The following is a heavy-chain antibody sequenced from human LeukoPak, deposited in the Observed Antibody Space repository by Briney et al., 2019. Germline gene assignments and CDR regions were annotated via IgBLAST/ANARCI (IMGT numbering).Heavy chain of an antibody. J-gene: IGHJ4*02. CDR1: GFTVSSNY. CDR2: IYSGGTT. D-gene: IGHD1-14*01. CDR3: ARDRNGLQVN. Sequence: GGSLRPSCAASGFTVSSNYMSWVRQAPGKGLEWVSVIYSGGTTYYADSVKGRFTISRDNSKNKLYLQMNNLRAEDTAVYYCARDRNGLQVNWGQGTLVTVSS. V-gene: IGHV3-53*01.